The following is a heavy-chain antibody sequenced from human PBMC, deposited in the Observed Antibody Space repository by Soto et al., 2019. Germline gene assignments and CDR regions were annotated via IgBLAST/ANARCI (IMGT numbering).Heavy chain of an antibody. CDR3: ARSWGWSPGTDF. CDR2: IPATGTGA. J-gene: IGHJ4*02. V-gene: IGHV3-48*03. D-gene: IGHD3-16*01. Sequence: PGGSLRLSCVASGFDFNIWEMNWVRQAPGKGLEWLSYIPATGTGANYADSVRGRFTTSRDNANKVVYLQMNSLTVEDTAVYYCARSWGWSPGTDFWGQGTLVTVSS. CDR1: GFDFNIWE.